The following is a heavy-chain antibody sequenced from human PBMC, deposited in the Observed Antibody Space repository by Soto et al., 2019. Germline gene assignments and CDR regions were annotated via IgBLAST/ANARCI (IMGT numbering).Heavy chain of an antibody. J-gene: IGHJ6*02. CDR1: GDTFSSYA. D-gene: IGHD3-3*01. CDR3: AACIWTSYYYYNMDV. Sequence: ASVKVSCKASGDTFSSYAISWVRQAPGQGLQWMGGIIPLFGTTNYAQRFQGRVTITADRSTSTAHMELSSLGSDDTAVYYCAACIWTSYYYYNMDVWGQGTTVTVSS. V-gene: IGHV1-69*06. CDR2: IIPLFGTT.